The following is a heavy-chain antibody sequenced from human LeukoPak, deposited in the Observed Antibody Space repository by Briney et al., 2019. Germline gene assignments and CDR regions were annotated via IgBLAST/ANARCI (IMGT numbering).Heavy chain of an antibody. Sequence: SETLSLTCAVYGGSFSGYYWSWIRQPPGKGLEWIGEISHSGSTNYNPSLKSRVTISVDTSRNQFSLKLSSVTAADTAVYYCARASGATDWFDPWGQGTLVTVSS. CDR2: ISHSGST. CDR1: GGSFSGYY. V-gene: IGHV4-34*01. CDR3: ARASGATDWFDP. J-gene: IGHJ5*02.